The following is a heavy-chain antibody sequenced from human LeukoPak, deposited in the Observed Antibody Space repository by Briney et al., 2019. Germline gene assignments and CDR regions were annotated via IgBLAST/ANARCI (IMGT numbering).Heavy chain of an antibody. CDR1: KFTFSSYA. D-gene: IGHD3-3*01. J-gene: IGHJ4*02. Sequence: PGGSLRLSCAASKFTFSSYAMNWVRQASGKGLEWVSGISGSGGSTYYADSVKGRFTISRDNSKNTLYLQMNSLRAEDTAVYYGAKDRYAFWSTYSSNPFDYWGQGTLVTVSS. CDR3: AKDRYAFWSTYSSNPFDY. V-gene: IGHV3-23*01. CDR2: ISGSGGST.